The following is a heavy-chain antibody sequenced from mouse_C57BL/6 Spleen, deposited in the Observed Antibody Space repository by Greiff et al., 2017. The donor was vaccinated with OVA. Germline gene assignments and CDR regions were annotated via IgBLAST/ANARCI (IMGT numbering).Heavy chain of an antibody. D-gene: IGHD3-2*02. Sequence: VQLQQSGAELVKPGASVKMSCKASGYTFTSYWITWVKQRPGQGLEWIGDIYPGSGSTNYNEKFKSKATLTVDTSSSTAFMQLSSLTSEDSAVYYCAGPPDSSGYGYWGQGTTLTVSS. CDR2: IYPGSGST. CDR3: AGPPDSSGYGY. CDR1: GYTFTSYW. J-gene: IGHJ2*01. V-gene: IGHV1-55*01.